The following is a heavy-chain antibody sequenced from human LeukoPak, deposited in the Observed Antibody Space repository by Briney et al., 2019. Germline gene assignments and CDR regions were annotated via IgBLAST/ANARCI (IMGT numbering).Heavy chain of an antibody. CDR2: IWYDGSNK. CDR3: ARDFYYDSSGLVDY. D-gene: IGHD3-22*01. Sequence: VGSLRLSCAASGFTFSSYGMHWVRQAPGKGLEWVAVIWYDGSNKYYADSVKGRFTISRDNSKNTLYLQMNSLRAEDTAVYYCARDFYYDSSGLVDYWGQGTLVTVSS. CDR1: GFTFSSYG. J-gene: IGHJ4*02. V-gene: IGHV3-33*01.